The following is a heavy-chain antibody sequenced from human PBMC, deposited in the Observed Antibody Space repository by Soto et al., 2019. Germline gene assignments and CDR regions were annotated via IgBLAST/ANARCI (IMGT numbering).Heavy chain of an antibody. D-gene: IGHD2-15*01. Sequence: QVQLVQSGAEVKKPGSSVKVSCKASGGTFSSYTISWVRQAPGHGLEWMGRIIPSLGIANYAQKFQGRVTITADKSTSTAYMELSSLRSEDTAVYYCARSIGYCSGGSCSYFDYWGQGTLVTVSS. CDR1: GGTFSSYT. CDR3: ARSIGYCSGGSCSYFDY. V-gene: IGHV1-69*02. CDR2: IIPSLGIA. J-gene: IGHJ4*02.